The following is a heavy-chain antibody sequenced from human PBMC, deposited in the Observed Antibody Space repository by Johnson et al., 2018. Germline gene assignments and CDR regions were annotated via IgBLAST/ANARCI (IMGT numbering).Heavy chain of an antibody. CDR3: ARSWKGYGYSGGTFDI. CDR1: GFRFSTYS. V-gene: IGHV3-21*01. CDR2: ISSSRSYI. D-gene: IGHD4-23*01. Sequence: VRLVQAGGGLVKPGGSLRLCCGASGFRFSTYSMNWVRQAPGKGLQWVSSISSSRSYIYYADSLRVRFTISRYNAKNSLYLQMNSLSAEEPAVYYGARSWKGYGYSGGTFDIWGQGTMVTVSS. J-gene: IGHJ3*02.